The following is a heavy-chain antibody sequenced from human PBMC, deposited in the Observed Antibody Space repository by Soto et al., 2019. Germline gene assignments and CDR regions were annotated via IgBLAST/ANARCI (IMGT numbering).Heavy chain of an antibody. CDR2: IYWDDDK. CDR3: AHRVLRTVFGLVTTTAIYFDF. V-gene: IGHV2-5*02. Sequence: QITLNESGPTQVKPRQTLTLTCTFSGFSLTTSGVGVAWIRKSPGKAPEWLALIYWDDDKRYSPSLKSRLTITKDTSKNQVVLTMADLDPADTATYYCAHRVLRTVFGLVTTTAIYFDFWGQGTPVAVSS. J-gene: IGHJ4*02. CDR1: GFSLTTSGVG. D-gene: IGHD3-3*01.